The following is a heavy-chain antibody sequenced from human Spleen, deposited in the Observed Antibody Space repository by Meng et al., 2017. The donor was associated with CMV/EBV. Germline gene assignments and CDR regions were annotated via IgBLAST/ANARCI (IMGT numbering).Heavy chain of an antibody. J-gene: IGHJ4*02. CDR3: ASAGSVRRLGHFHG. V-gene: IGHV3-48*03. Sequence: GGSLRLSCAASGFKFSDYEMNWVRQAPGKGLEWVSYIIDTGNIVYYGDSVQGRFTVSRDNAKNTLYLQMNSLRAEDTGVYYCASAGSVRRLGHFHGWGQGTLVTVSS. CDR2: IIDTGNIV. CDR1: GFKFSDYE. D-gene: IGHD3-16*01.